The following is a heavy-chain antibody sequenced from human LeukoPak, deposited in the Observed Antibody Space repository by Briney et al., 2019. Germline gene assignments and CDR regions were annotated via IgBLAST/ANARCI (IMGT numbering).Heavy chain of an antibody. J-gene: IGHJ4*02. CDR2: ISDSSKAT. V-gene: IGHV3-48*03. CDR3: ARDPGTSPAPAADY. Sequence: GESLRLSCAASGFTFSRFEMSWVRQAPGKGLEWVAYISDSSKATRYADSVKGRFTISRDDAKNSLFLQMDSLRGEDTAVYYCARDPGTSPAPAADYWGQGTLVTVSS. CDR1: GFTFSRFE. D-gene: IGHD2-2*01.